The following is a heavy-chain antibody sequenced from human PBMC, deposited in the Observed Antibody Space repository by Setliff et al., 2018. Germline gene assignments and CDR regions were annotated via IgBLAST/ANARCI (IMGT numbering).Heavy chain of an antibody. CDR2: MFPANSDT. J-gene: IGHJ4*02. CDR3: ARRVSVTGKEFDS. D-gene: IGHD6-19*01. V-gene: IGHV5-51*01. CDR1: GYSFTSYW. Sequence: GESLKISCKDSGYSFTSYWIAWVRQKPGKGLEWVGIMFPANSDTRYSPSFEGQVTMSADNSINTAYLQWNSLEASDTAIYYCARRVSVTGKEFDSWGQGTLVTVSS.